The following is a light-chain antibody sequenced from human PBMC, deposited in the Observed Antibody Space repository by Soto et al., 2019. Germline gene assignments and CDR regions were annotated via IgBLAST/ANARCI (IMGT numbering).Light chain of an antibody. V-gene: IGKV2-28*01. CDR1: QSLLHRNGYKS. Sequence: VMTQSPLSLSVIPGEPASISCRSSQSLLHRNGYKSLDWYVQKPGQSPQVLIFLGSDRASGVPDRISASGAGTDFTLTISRVEAEDVGVYYCMQSLETPFTFGPGTKVDI. J-gene: IGKJ3*01. CDR2: LGS. CDR3: MQSLETPFT.